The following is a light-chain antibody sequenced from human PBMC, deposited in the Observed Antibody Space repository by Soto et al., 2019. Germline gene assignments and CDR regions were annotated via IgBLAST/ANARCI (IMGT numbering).Light chain of an antibody. CDR1: QSVSNW. CDR2: DVS. J-gene: IGKJ1*01. CDR3: QEYNSWK. Sequence: DIQMTQSPSTLSASVGGRVTITCRASQSVSNWLAWYQHKPGKAPKLLIYDVSSLESGVPSRFSGSASGTEFILTISSLQPDDFATYYCQEYNSWKFGQGTKVDI. V-gene: IGKV1-5*01.